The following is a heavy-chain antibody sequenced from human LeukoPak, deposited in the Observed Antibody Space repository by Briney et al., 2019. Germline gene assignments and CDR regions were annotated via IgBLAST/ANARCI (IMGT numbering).Heavy chain of an antibody. D-gene: IGHD2-2*02. CDR1: GGSISNYY. CDR2: IFYSGRT. V-gene: IGHV4-59*01. J-gene: IGHJ4*02. Sequence: SETLSLTCTVSGGSISNYYWSWIRKPPGKGLEWIGYIFYSGRTNYNPSLKSRVTISVDTSKNPFPLKLSSVTAADTAVYYCARGKELLLYGYWGQGTLGTVS. CDR3: ARGKELLLYGY.